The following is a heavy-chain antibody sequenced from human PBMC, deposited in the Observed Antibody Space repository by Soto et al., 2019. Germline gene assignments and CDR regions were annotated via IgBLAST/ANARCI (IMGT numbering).Heavy chain of an antibody. V-gene: IGHV3-33*01. CDR2: IWYDGSNK. CDR3: ARGPDDGDYVY. CDR1: GFTFSSYG. J-gene: IGHJ4*02. Sequence: QVQLVESGGGVVQPGRSLRLSCAASGFTFSSYGMHWVRQAPGKGLEWVAVIWYDGSNKYYADSVKGRFTISRDNSKNTLYLQMNSLRAADTAVSYCARGPDDGDYVYWGQGTLVTVSS. D-gene: IGHD4-17*01.